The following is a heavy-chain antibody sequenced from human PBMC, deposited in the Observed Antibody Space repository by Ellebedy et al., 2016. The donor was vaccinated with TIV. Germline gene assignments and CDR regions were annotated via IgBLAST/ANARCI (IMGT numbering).Heavy chain of an antibody. D-gene: IGHD5-18*01. J-gene: IGHJ6*03. V-gene: IGHV4-34*01. CDR3: ARGGGGGYSYGYNYYYYMDV. CDR2: INHSGST. Sequence: SETLSLTXTVSGGSISGYYWSWIRQPPGKGLEWIGEINHSGSTNYNPSLKSRVTISVDTSKNQFSLKLSSVTAADTAVYYCARGGGGGYSYGYNYYYYMDVWGKGTTVTVSS. CDR1: GGSISGYY.